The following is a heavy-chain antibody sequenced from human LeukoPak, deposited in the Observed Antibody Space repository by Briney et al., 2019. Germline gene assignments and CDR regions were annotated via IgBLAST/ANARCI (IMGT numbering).Heavy chain of an antibody. CDR1: GFTFRSYT. D-gene: IGHD6-19*01. Sequence: PGGSLRLSCAASGFTFRSYTMNWVRQAPGKGLQWVSVIRDSGASTYYADSVKGRFTISRDNSKNTLYLQMNSLRAEDTAVYYCAKAGRSGWYPGWPFDIWGQGTMVSVSS. CDR2: IRDSGAST. V-gene: IGHV3-23*01. J-gene: IGHJ3*02. CDR3: AKAGRSGWYPGWPFDI.